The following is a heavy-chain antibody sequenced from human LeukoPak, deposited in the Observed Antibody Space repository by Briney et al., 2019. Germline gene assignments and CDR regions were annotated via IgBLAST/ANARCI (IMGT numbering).Heavy chain of an antibody. D-gene: IGHD3-10*01. CDR3: VVGGGSRSYYGGFDY. Sequence: GGSLRLSCAASGFTFSSYWMSWVRQAPGKGLEWVANIKQDGSEKYYVDSVKGRFTISRDNAKNSLYLQMNSLRAEDTAVYYCVVGGGSRSYYGGFDYWGQGTLVTVSS. CDR2: IKQDGSEK. V-gene: IGHV3-7*01. J-gene: IGHJ4*02. CDR1: GFTFSSYW.